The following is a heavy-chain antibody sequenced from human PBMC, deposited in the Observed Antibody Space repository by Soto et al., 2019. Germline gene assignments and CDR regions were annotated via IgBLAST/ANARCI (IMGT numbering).Heavy chain of an antibody. Sequence: SETLSLTCAFSGFSISSYYWSWIRQPPGKGLEWIGYIYHSGSTYYNPSLKSRVTISVDRSKNQFSLKLNSVTAADTAVYYCARVPDVWGQGTTVTVSS. CDR3: ARVPDV. CDR2: IYHSGST. J-gene: IGHJ6*02. V-gene: IGHV4-30-2*01. CDR1: GFSISSYY.